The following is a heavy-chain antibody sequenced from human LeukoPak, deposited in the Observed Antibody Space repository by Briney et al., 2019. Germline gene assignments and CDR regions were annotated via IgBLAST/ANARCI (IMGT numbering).Heavy chain of an antibody. CDR2: INPSVGGT. CDR1: GYGFTSYY. J-gene: IGHJ3*02. D-gene: IGHD2-8*01. V-gene: IGHV1-46*01. CDR3: AGGTTNTKGAFDM. Sequence: GASVKVSCKAFGYGFTSYYIHWVRQAPGQGLEWMGIINPSVGGTTYARKFQGRVTMTRDTSTSTVYMELSSLRSEDTAVYYCAGGTTNTKGAFDMWGQGTMVTVSS.